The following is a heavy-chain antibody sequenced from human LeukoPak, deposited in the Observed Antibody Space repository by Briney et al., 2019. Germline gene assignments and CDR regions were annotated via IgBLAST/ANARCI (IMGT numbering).Heavy chain of an antibody. CDR1: GYSFTSYW. CDR2: IYPGDSDT. Sequence: GESLKISCKGSGYSFTSYWIGWVRQMPGKGLEWMGIIYPGDSDTRYSPSFQGQVTFSADKSISTAYLQWSSLKASDTAVYYCARHGHCTNGVCYSNYYYHMDVWGKGTTVTVSS. V-gene: IGHV5-51*01. D-gene: IGHD2-8*01. CDR3: ARHGHCTNGVCYSNYYYHMDV. J-gene: IGHJ6*03.